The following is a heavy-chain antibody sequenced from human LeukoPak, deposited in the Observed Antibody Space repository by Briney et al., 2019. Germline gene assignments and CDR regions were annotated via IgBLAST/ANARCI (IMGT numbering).Heavy chain of an antibody. D-gene: IGHD3-9*01. Sequence: GASVKVSCKASGYTFTDYYMHWVRQAPGQGLEWMGWINPNSGGTNYAQKFQGRVTMTRDTSISTAYMELSRLRSDDTAVYYCARETYFDGKVTYYYYYGMDVWGQGTTVTVSS. J-gene: IGHJ6*02. CDR3: ARETYFDGKVTYYYYYGMDV. CDR2: INPNSGGT. CDR1: GYTFTDYY. V-gene: IGHV1-2*02.